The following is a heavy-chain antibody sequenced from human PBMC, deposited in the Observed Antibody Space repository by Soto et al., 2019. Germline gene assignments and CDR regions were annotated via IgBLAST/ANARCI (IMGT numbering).Heavy chain of an antibody. Sequence: PSETLSLTCTVSGGSISSYYWSWIRQPPGKGLEWIGYIYYSGSTNYNPSLKSRVTISVDTSKNQFSLKLSSVTAADTAVYYCARRKVDFWSGYNYYGMDVWGQGTTVTVSS. V-gene: IGHV4-59*01. CDR2: IYYSGST. D-gene: IGHD3-3*01. CDR3: ARRKVDFWSGYNYYGMDV. J-gene: IGHJ6*02. CDR1: GGSISSYY.